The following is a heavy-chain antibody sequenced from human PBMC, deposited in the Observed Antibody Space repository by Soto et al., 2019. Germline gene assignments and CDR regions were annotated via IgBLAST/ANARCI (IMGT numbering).Heavy chain of an antibody. V-gene: IGHV3-23*01. CDR3: AQGRATLRFFVLS. D-gene: IGHD3-3*01. CDR1: GFIFSTSA. CDR2: ISGSGGTT. J-gene: IGHJ4*02. Sequence: GGSLRLSCTVSGFIFSTSAMNWVRQAPGKGLEWVSAISGSGGTTYYGDSVKGRFTISRDNSKNTLYMQMNSLRAEDTAVYYCAQGRATLRFFVLSWGQGTPVTVSS.